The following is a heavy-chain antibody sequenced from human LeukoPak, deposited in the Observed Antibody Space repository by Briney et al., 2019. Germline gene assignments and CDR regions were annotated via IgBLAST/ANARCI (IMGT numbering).Heavy chain of an antibody. CDR1: GFTVSNNY. CDR2: IYSGGST. D-gene: IGHD3-22*01. V-gene: IGHV3-53*01. Sequence: GGSLRLSCAASGFTVSNNYMSWVRQAPGKGLEWVSLIYSGGSTKYADSVKGRFTISRDNSRNTLYLEMNSLRAEDTAVYYCAGYSSFDCWGQGTLVTVSS. CDR3: AGYSSFDC. J-gene: IGHJ4*02.